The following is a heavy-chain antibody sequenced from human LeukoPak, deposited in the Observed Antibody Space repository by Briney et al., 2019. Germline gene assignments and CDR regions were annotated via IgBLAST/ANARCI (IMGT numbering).Heavy chain of an antibody. CDR1: GFTFSSYA. D-gene: IGHD3-22*01. J-gene: IGHJ4*02. CDR2: ISYDGSNK. V-gene: IGHV3-30*04. Sequence: GGSLRLSCAASGFTFSSYAMHWVRQAPGKGLEWVAVISYDGSNKYYADSVKGRFTISRDNSKNTLYLQMNSLRAEDTAVYYRARDSEGYYDSSGYSDYWGQGTLVTVSS. CDR3: ARDSEGYYDSSGYSDY.